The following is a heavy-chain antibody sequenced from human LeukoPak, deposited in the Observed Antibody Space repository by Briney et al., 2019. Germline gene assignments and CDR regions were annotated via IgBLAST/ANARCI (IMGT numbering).Heavy chain of an antibody. J-gene: IGHJ4*02. Sequence: PSETLSLTCAVYGGSLNGHYWSWIRQSPGKGLEWIGEGSDIGGTKFNPSLKSRVSISADTSKNQFSLKLTSMTAEDTAVYYCARDGTDLRRVHSYGYEAPNIRVPFDYWGQGTLVTVSS. D-gene: IGHD5-18*01. CDR3: ARDGTDLRRVHSYGYEAPNIRVPFDY. V-gene: IGHV4-34*01. CDR1: GGSLNGHY. CDR2: GSDIGGT.